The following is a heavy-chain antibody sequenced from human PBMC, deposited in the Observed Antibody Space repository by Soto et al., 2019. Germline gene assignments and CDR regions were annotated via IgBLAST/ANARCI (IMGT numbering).Heavy chain of an antibody. CDR1: GGFVNSDTHS. CDR2: IYSGGST. D-gene: IGHD2-2*01. J-gene: IGHJ6*02. V-gene: IGHV4-61*01. Sequence: ETLSLTCTVSGGFVNSDTHSWSWIRQTPGKRLEWIGFIYSGGSTKNPSLRSRVTMSVDTSKNQFSLKLRSVIVADTAVYHCARFVRSCSATTCSTRADVWGQGITVTVSS. CDR3: ARFVRSCSATTCSTRADV.